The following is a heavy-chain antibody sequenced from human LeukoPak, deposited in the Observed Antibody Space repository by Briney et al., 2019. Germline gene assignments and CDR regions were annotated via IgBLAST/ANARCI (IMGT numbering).Heavy chain of an antibody. CDR3: ASPGGSRYGYFDY. V-gene: IGHV1-46*01. Sequence: ASVKVSCKASGYTFTSYYMHWVRQAPGQGLEWMGIINPSGGSTSYAQKFQGRVTMTRDTSMSTVYMELSSLRSEDTAVYYCASPGGSRYGYFDYWGQGTLVTVSS. CDR2: INPSGGST. D-gene: IGHD3-16*01. J-gene: IGHJ4*02. CDR1: GYTFTSYY.